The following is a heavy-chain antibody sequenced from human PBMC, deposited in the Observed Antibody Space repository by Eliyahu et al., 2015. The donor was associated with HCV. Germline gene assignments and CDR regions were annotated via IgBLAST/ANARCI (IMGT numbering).Heavy chain of an antibody. V-gene: IGHV4-59*01. CDR3: AREVVGATLDY. Sequence: QVQLQESGPGLLKPSETLSLTCSVSGASMRSYYWSWVRQSPGKGLEWIGYIAYSGSTNYNPSLKSRVTISVDTSKNEFSLTLRSVTAADTAVYFCAREVVGATLDYWGQGTLVTVSS. CDR2: IAYSGST. CDR1: GASMRSYY. J-gene: IGHJ4*02. D-gene: IGHD1-26*01.